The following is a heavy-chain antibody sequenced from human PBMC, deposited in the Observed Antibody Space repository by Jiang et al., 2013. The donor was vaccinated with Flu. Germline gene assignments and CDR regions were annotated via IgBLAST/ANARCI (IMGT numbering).Heavy chain of an antibody. CDR1: GGSFSSYY. V-gene: IGHV4-34*01. CDR3: ARHLGHCGTTKCYLTWFDS. J-gene: IGHJ5*01. CDR2: ITHSRQT. D-gene: IGHD2-21*01. Sequence: LLKPSETLSLTCAVYGGSFSSYYWSWIRQTPGKGLEWIGEITHSRQTNHNPSLKSRVTISVDTSKNQFSLRLNSVTAADTAVYYCARHLGHCGTTKCYLTWFDSWGPGNLVSVSS.